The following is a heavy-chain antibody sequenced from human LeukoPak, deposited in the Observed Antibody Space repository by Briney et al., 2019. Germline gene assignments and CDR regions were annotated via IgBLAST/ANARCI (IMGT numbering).Heavy chain of an antibody. CDR3: ARDTETYYYDSSGYYYAFDI. CDR1: GYTFTSYG. J-gene: IGHJ3*02. V-gene: IGHV1-18*01. Sequence: ASVNVSCKASGYTFTSYGISWVRQAPGQGLEWMGWISAYNGNTNYAQKLQGRVTMTTDTSTSTAYMELRSLRSDDTAVYYCARDTETYYYDSSGYYYAFDIWGQGTMVTVSS. D-gene: IGHD3-22*01. CDR2: ISAYNGNT.